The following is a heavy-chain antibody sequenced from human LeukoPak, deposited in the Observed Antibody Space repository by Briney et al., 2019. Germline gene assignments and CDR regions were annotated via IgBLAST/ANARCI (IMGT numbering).Heavy chain of an antibody. J-gene: IGHJ4*02. CDR2: IYNSGRT. Sequence: SETLSFTCTVSGGSISSYYWSWIRQPLGKGLEWIGYIYNSGRTNYNPSLMSRVTISLDTSKNQFSLKLSSVTAADTAVYYCAREGSAYDYYFDYWGQGILVTVSS. V-gene: IGHV4-59*01. CDR1: GGSISSYY. D-gene: IGHD5-12*01. CDR3: AREGSAYDYYFDY.